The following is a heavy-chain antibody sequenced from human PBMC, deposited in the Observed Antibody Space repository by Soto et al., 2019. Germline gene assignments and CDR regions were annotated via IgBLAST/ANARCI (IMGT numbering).Heavy chain of an antibody. J-gene: IGHJ4*02. D-gene: IGHD6-13*01. CDR1: GGTFSSYA. Sequence: QVQLVQSGAEVKKPGSSVKVSCKASGGTFSSYAISWVRQAPGQGLEWMGGIIPIFGTANYAQKFQGRVRITADESTNTDYMEVSSLRSEDTAVCYGGRGEQTGYSSSWYDYWGQGTLVTVSS. V-gene: IGHV1-69*01. CDR3: GRGEQTGYSSSWYDY. CDR2: IIPIFGTA.